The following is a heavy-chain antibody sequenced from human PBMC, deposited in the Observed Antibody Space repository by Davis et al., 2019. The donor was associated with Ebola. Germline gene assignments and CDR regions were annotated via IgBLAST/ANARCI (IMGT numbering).Heavy chain of an antibody. CDR2: INAGNGNT. J-gene: IGHJ5*02. Sequence: ASVKVSCKASGYTFTSYAMHWVRQAPGQRLEWMGWINAGNGNTKYSQKFQGRVTITRDISASTAYMELSSLRSEDTAVYYCARDLHGYNWFDPWGQGTLVTVSS. CDR3: ARDLHGYNWFDP. D-gene: IGHD6-13*01. V-gene: IGHV1-3*01. CDR1: GYTFTSYA.